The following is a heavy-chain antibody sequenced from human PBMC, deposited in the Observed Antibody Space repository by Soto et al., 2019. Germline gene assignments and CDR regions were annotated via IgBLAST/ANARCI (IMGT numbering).Heavy chain of an antibody. CDR3: ARDLTRTYSSSPSPWLLYYYYYGMDV. CDR1: GFTFSSYW. D-gene: IGHD6-6*01. V-gene: IGHV3-74*01. CDR2: INSDGSST. Sequence: GGSLRLSCAASGFTFSSYWMHWVRQAPGKGLVWVSRINSDGSSTSYADSVKGRFTISRDNAKNTLYLQMNSLRAEDTAVYYCARDLTRTYSSSPSPWLLYYYYYGMDVWGQGTTVTVSS. J-gene: IGHJ6*02.